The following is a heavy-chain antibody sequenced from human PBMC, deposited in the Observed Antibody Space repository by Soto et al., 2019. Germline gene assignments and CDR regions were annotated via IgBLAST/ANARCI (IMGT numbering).Heavy chain of an antibody. D-gene: IGHD3-16*02. CDR2: IIPIFGTA. J-gene: IGHJ5*02. CDR1: GGTFSSYA. Sequence: SVKVSCKASGGTFSSYAISWVRQAPGQGLEWMGGIIPIFGTANYAQKFQGRVTITADESTSTAYVELSSLRSEDTAVYYCASAGPYDYVWGSYPPFDPWGQGTLVTVSS. CDR3: ASAGPYDYVWGSYPPFDP. V-gene: IGHV1-69*13.